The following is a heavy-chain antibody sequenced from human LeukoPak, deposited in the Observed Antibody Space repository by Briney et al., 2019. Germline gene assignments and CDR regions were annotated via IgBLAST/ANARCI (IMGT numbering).Heavy chain of an antibody. D-gene: IGHD1-1*01. CDR2: IKQDGSEK. Sequence: GGSLRLSCAASGFTFSSYGMHWVRQAPGKGLEWVANIKQDGSEKYYVDSVKGRFTISRDNAKNSLYLQMNSLRAEDTAVYYCARDHLDHYYYYYGMDVWGQGTTVTVSS. CDR1: GFTFSSYG. J-gene: IGHJ6*02. CDR3: ARDHLDHYYYYYGMDV. V-gene: IGHV3-7*01.